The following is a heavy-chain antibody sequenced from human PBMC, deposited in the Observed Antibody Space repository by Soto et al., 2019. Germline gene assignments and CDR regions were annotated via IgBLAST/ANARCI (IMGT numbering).Heavy chain of an antibody. CDR1: GGSISSYF. Sequence: PSETLSLTCTVSGGSISSYFWSWIRQPPGKGLEWMGYISYSGNTNYNPSLKSRITISVDTSKNQFSLKLSAVTAADTAVYYCARGDYDSGWFDPWGQGTLVTVSS. CDR2: ISYSGNT. J-gene: IGHJ5*02. D-gene: IGHD3-22*01. V-gene: IGHV4-59*08. CDR3: ARGDYDSGWFDP.